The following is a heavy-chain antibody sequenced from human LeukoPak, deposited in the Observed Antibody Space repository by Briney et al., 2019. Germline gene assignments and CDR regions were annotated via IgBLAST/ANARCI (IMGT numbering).Heavy chain of an antibody. CDR1: GFTVSSNY. D-gene: IGHD2-2*01. J-gene: IGHJ6*03. CDR3: AKDQSTSHYYFMDV. V-gene: IGHV3-30*02. CDR2: IWYGGSDK. Sequence: GGSLRLSCAASGFTVSSNYMSWVRQAPGKGLEWVAVIWYGGSDKYYAGSVKGRFTISRDNSKNTLYLQMNSLRAEDTAVYYSAKDQSTSHYYFMDVWGKGATVTVS.